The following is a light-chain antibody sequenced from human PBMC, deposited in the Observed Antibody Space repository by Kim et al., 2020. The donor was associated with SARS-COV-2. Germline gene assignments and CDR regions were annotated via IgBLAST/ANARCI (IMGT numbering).Light chain of an antibody. CDR2: GNT. Sequence: QRVTISRTGSSSNIGAVYDVHWYQHLPGAAPKLLIYGNTNRPSGVPDRFSGSKSGTSASLAITGLQAEDEADYYCQSYDSSLSGYVFGTGTKVTVL. V-gene: IGLV1-40*01. CDR1: SSNIGAVYD. CDR3: QSYDSSLSGYV. J-gene: IGLJ1*01.